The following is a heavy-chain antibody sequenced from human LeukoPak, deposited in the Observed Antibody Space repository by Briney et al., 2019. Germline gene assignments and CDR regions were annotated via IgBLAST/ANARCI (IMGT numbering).Heavy chain of an antibody. CDR2: IYYSGST. Sequence: SETLSLTCTVSGGSISSYYWSWIRQPPGKGLEWIGYIYYSGSTNYNPSLESRVTISVDTSKNQFSLKLSSVTAADTAVYYCARGTSFDYWGQGTLVTVSS. V-gene: IGHV4-59*01. CDR3: ARGTSFDY. CDR1: GGSISSYY. J-gene: IGHJ4*02.